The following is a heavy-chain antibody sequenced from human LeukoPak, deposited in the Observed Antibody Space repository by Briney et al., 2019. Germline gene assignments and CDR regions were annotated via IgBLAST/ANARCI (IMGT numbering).Heavy chain of an antibody. CDR3: ARDSGYCSGGSCYSDAFDI. V-gene: IGHV3-48*03. D-gene: IGHD2-15*01. CDR1: GFTFSSYE. J-gene: IGHJ3*02. CDR2: ISRSGTTI. Sequence: PGGSLRLSCAASGFTFSSYEMSWVRQAPGKGLEWISYISRSGTTIYYADSVKGRFTISRDNAKNSLYLQMNSLRAEDTAVYYCARDSGYCSGGSCYSDAFDIWGQGTMVTVSS.